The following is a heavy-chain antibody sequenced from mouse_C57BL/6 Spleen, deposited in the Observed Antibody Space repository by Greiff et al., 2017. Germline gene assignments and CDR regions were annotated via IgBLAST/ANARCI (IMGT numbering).Heavy chain of an antibody. CDR2: FDPSDSYT. CDR1: GYTFTSYW. V-gene: IGHV1-59*01. Sequence: QVHVKQPGAELVRPGTSVKLSCKASGYTFTSYWMHWVKQRPGQGLEWIGVFDPSDSYTNYNQKFKGKATLTVYTSSSTAYMQLSSLTSDDSAVYYCARGPDAYWGQGTLVTVSA. J-gene: IGHJ3*01. CDR3: ARGPDAY.